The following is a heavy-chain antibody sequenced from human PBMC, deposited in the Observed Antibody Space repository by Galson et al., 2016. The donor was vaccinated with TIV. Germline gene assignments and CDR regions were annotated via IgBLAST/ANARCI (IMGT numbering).Heavy chain of an antibody. Sequence: SLRLSCAASGFTVQRNFMSWVRQAPGKGLEWVSIIYPDGATFYAESMLGRFGISSDTSQTTLSLQMNSLRAEDTALYYCVRAETPNNADDWGPGTLVTVSS. D-gene: IGHD1-14*01. CDR2: IYPDGAT. CDR1: GFTVQRNF. V-gene: IGHV3-53*01. CDR3: VRAETPNNADD. J-gene: IGHJ4*02.